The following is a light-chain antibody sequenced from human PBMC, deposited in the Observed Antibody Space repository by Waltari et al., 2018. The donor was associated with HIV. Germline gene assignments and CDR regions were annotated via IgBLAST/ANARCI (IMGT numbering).Light chain of an antibody. CDR3: QQYDNLPFT. V-gene: IGKV1-33*01. CDR2: GAS. Sequence: DIQMTKSPSPLLASVGDEVPITCQASQDISNYLNWYQQKPGKAPKLLIYGASNLETGVPSRFSGSGSGTDFTFTISRLQPEDIAAYYCQQYDNLPFTFGPGTKVDIK. CDR1: QDISNY. J-gene: IGKJ3*01.